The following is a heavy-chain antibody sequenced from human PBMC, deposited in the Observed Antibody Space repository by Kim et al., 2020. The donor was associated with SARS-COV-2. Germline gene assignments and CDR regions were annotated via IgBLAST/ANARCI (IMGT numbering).Heavy chain of an antibody. Sequence: GGSLRLSCAASGFTFSNAWMSWVRQAPGKGLEWVGRIKSKTDGGTTDYAAPVKGRFTISRDDSKNTLYLQMNSLKTEDTAVYYCTTPPIAAAGFRPTPRWGQGTLVTVSS. J-gene: IGHJ4*02. CDR2: IKSKTDGGTT. CDR3: TTPPIAAAGFRPTPR. D-gene: IGHD6-13*01. CDR1: GFTFSNAW. V-gene: IGHV3-15*01.